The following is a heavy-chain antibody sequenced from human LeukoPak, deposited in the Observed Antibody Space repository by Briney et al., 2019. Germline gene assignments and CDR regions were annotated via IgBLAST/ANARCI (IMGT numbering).Heavy chain of an antibody. J-gene: IGHJ4*02. D-gene: IGHD3-10*01. CDR2: ISYGGNT. Sequence: SXSXGGYWWSWIRQHPGKGPEWIGYISYGGNTYYNPSLKSRVAISADTPKNQFSLKLSSTTAADTAVYYCARKRGYYGSGSSMSPYYFDYWGQGTLVTVSS. V-gene: IGHV4-31*02. CDR1: SXSXGGYW. CDR3: ARKRGYYGSGSSMSPYYFDY.